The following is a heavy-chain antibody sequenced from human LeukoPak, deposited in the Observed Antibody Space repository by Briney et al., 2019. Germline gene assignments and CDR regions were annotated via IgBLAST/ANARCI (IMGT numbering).Heavy chain of an antibody. J-gene: IGHJ4*02. Sequence: GGSLRLSCAASGFTFRSHEMTWVRQAPGKGLEWVSYISGSGSTIYYTDSVKGRFTISRDNAKNSLYLQMNSLRAEDTAVYYCAGVVLDYWGQGTLVTVSS. CDR1: GFTFRSHE. V-gene: IGHV3-48*03. D-gene: IGHD2-15*01. CDR2: ISGSGSTI. CDR3: AGVVLDY.